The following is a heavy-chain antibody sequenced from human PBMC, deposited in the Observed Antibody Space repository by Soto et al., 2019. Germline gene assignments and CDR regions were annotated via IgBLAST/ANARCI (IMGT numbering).Heavy chain of an antibody. Sequence: AAVNVSCKAPGGTFSSYAISWVRQAPGQGLEWMGGIIPILGTANYAQKFQRRGTITEDESTSTAYMELSSLRSEDTAVYYCAREIYDSSGSNAFNIWGQGTMVTV. CDR1: GGTFSSYA. J-gene: IGHJ3*02. D-gene: IGHD3-22*01. CDR2: IIPILGTA. V-gene: IGHV1-69*13. CDR3: AREIYDSSGSNAFNI.